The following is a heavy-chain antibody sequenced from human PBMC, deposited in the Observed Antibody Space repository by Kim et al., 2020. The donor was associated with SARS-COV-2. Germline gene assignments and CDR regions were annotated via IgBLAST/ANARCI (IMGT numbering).Heavy chain of an antibody. CDR1: GDSMNSYY. V-gene: IGHV4-59*01. D-gene: IGHD1-1*01. J-gene: IGHJ4*02. Sequence: SETLSLTCNVSGDSMNSYYWSWIRQPPGKGLECIGFIYYTGSANYNPSFESRVTISADTSKNQFSLNLKSVTAGDTAVYYCAIGPGNWNYFDYWGQGTLVTVSS. CDR2: IYYTGSA. CDR3: AIGPGNWNYFDY.